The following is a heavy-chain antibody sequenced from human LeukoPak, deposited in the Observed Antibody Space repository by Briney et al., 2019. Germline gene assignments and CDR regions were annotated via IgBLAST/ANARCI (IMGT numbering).Heavy chain of an antibody. J-gene: IGHJ6*02. CDR1: GYTFTNYA. D-gene: IGHD2-2*01. V-gene: IGHV1-3*01. Sequence: ASGTVSCTASGYTFTNYAIHWVRQAPGQRLEWMGWINAGIGNTKYSQKFQDRVAITRDTSASTAYMELSSLRSEDTAVYYCARKYHCSSTSCYYYYGMDVWGQGTTVTVSS. CDR2: INAGIGNT. CDR3: ARKYHCSSTSCYYYYGMDV.